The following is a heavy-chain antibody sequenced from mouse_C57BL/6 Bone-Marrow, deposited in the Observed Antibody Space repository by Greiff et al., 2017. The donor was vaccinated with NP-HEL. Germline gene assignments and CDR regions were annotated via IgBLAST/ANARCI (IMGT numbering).Heavy chain of an antibody. V-gene: IGHV1-7*01. D-gene: IGHD2-4*01. CDR3: ARQSYYDYDDFDY. J-gene: IGHJ2*01. CDR1: GYTFTSYW. CDR2: INPSSGYT. Sequence: QVQLQQSGAELAKPGASVKLSCKASGYTFTSYWMHWVKQRPGQGLEWIGYINPSSGYTKYNQKFKDKATLTADKSSSTAYMQLSSLTYEDAAVYYCARQSYYDYDDFDYWGQGTTLTVSS.